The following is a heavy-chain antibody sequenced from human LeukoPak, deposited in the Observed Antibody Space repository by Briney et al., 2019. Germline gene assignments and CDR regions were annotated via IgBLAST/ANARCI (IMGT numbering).Heavy chain of an antibody. D-gene: IGHD3-22*01. Sequence: GGSLRLSCAASGFTFSRSWMHWVRQAPGKGLVWVSRINSDGSRTTYADSVKGRFTISRDNAKNTLNLQMNSLRAEDTAVYYCARGDETNYYDSGDYYHYFDYWGQGTLVTVSS. V-gene: IGHV3-74*01. J-gene: IGHJ4*02. CDR1: GFTFSRSW. CDR2: INSDGSRT. CDR3: ARGDETNYYDSGDYYHYFDY.